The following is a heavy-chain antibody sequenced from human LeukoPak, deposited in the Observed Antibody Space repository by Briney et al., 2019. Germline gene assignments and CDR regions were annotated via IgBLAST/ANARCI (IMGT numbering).Heavy chain of an antibody. CDR2: ISYDGSNK. CDR1: GFTFSSYG. V-gene: IGHV3-30*18. J-gene: IGHJ6*02. Sequence: PGRSLRLSWAASGFTFSSYGMHWVRQAPGKGLEWVAVISYDGSNKYYADYVKGRFTISRDNSKNTLYLQMNSLRAEDTAVYYCAKRHSGTFRGGMDVWGQGTTVTVSS. D-gene: IGHD1-26*01. CDR3: AKRHSGTFRGGMDV.